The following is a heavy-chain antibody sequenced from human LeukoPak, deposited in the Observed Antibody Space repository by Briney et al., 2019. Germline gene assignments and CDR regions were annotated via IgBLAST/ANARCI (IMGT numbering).Heavy chain of an antibody. CDR3: GLKVRFCY. CDR1: GFTFDDYA. CDR2: ISWNSGSI. V-gene: IGHV3-9*01. J-gene: IGHJ4*02. D-gene: IGHD4-17*01. Sequence: GGSLRLSCAASGFTFDDYAMHWVRQAPGKGLEWVSGISWNSGSIGYADSVKGRFTISRDNSKDTLSLQMNSLRAEDTAVYYCGLKVRFCYWGQGTLGTVFS.